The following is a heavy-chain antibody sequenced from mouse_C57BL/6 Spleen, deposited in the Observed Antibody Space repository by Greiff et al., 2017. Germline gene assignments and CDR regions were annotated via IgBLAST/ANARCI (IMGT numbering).Heavy chain of an antibody. CDR1: GYSFTGYY. CDR2: INPSTGGT. V-gene: IGHV1-42*01. Sequence: VQLQQSGPELVKPGASVKISCKASGYSFTGYYMNWVKQSPEKSLEWIGEINPSTGGTTYNPKFKAKATLTVDKSSSTAYMQLKSLTSEDSAVYYCARKNWVYAMDYWGPGTSVTVAS. J-gene: IGHJ4*01. D-gene: IGHD4-1*01. CDR3: ARKNWVYAMDY.